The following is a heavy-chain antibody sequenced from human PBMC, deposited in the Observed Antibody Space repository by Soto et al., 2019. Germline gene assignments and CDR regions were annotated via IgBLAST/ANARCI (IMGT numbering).Heavy chain of an antibody. CDR3: AKAVGSWYGASDY. D-gene: IGHD6-13*01. CDR1: GFTCSSYG. Sequence: QVQLVESGGGVVQPGRSLRLSCAASGFTCSSYGMHWVRQAPGKGPEWVAVIPYDGSNKYYADSVKGRFTISRDNANKALYLQMNGLRAQDTAVYYCAKAVGSWYGASDYWGQGTLVTFSS. V-gene: IGHV3-30*18. J-gene: IGHJ4*02. CDR2: IPYDGSNK.